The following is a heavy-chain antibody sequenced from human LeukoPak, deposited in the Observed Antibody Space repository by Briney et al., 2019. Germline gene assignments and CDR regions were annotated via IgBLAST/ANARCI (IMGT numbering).Heavy chain of an antibody. CDR3: ARAGHSGWFHWYFDL. Sequence: SETLSLTCTVSGGSISSSSYYWGWIRQPPGKGLEWIGSIYYSGSTYYNPSLKSRVTISVDTSKNQFSLKLSSVPAADTAVYYCARAGHSGWFHWYFDLWGRGTLVTVSS. CDR1: GGSISSSSYY. CDR2: IYYSGST. D-gene: IGHD6-19*01. V-gene: IGHV4-39*07. J-gene: IGHJ2*01.